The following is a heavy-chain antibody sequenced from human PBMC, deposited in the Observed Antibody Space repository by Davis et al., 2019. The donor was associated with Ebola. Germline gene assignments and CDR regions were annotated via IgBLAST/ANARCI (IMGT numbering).Heavy chain of an antibody. D-gene: IGHD3-10*01. CDR3: ARGITMVRGENWFDP. Sequence: MPSETLSLTCTVSGGSISSYYWSWIRQPPGKGLEWIGYIYYSGSTNYNPSLKSRVTISVDTSQNQFSLKLSSVTAADTAVYYCARGITMVRGENWFDPGGQGTLVTVSS. CDR1: GGSISSYY. CDR2: IYYSGST. V-gene: IGHV4-59*01. J-gene: IGHJ5*02.